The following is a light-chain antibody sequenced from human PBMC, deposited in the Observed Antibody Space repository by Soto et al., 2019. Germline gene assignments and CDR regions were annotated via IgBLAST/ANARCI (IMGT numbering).Light chain of an antibody. CDR3: QLYGSSPPAYT. V-gene: IGKV3-20*01. J-gene: IGKJ2*01. CDR2: GAS. CDR1: QSVSSSS. Sequence: EIVLTQSPATLSLSPGERASLSCRASQSVSSSSLAWYQQEPGQGPRLLIYGASSRAAGIPDDFSGSGHGTDFTLTIAGLEHEDFAVYCCQLYGSSPPAYTLGLGTKREI.